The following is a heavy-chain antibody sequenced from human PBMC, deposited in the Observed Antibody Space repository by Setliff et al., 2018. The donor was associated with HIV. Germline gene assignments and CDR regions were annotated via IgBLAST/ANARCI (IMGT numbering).Heavy chain of an antibody. CDR3: ARADCFSTSCYFDH. Sequence: ILSLTCAVYGGSFSGYYWSWIRQPPGKGLEWIGYIYTSGSTNYNPSLKSRVTISMDTSKNQFSLQLSSVTAADTAMYYCARADCFSTSCYFDHWGQGILVTVSS. V-gene: IGHV4-4*09. CDR1: GGSFSGYY. D-gene: IGHD2-2*01. CDR2: IYTSGST. J-gene: IGHJ4*02.